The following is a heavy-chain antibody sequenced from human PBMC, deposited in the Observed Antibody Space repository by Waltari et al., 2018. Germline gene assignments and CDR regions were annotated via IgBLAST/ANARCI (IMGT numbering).Heavy chain of an antibody. J-gene: IGHJ4*02. D-gene: IGHD3-16*01. Sequence: QVQLQESGPGLVKPSETLSLTCTVSGGSISSYSWSWIRQPAGKGLEWIGRIYTSGGPNYNPSLKSRVTMSVDTSKNQFSLKLGSVTAADTAVDYCARGGGRWLQSRGSNGPASFDYWGQGTLVTVSS. CDR3: ARGGGRWLQSRGSNGPASFDY. CDR1: GGSISSYS. V-gene: IGHV4-4*07. CDR2: IYTSGGP.